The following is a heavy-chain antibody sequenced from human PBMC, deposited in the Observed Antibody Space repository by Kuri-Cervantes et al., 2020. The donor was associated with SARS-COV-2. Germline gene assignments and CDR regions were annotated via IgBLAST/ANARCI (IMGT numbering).Heavy chain of an antibody. J-gene: IGHJ6*02. CDR3: ARDALVAAAIGYYGMDV. CDR2: ISYDGSDK. Sequence: GESLKISCAASGFTISSFAMHWVRQAPGKGLKWVAVISYDGSDKYYADSVKGRCVTSRDNSKNTLYLQMNSLRAEDTAMYYCARDALVAAAIGYYGMDVWGLGTTVTVSS. V-gene: IGHV3-30*09. D-gene: IGHD2-2*02. CDR1: GFTISSFA.